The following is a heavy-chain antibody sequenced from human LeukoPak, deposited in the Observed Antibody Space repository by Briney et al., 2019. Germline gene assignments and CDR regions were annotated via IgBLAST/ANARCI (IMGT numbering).Heavy chain of an antibody. CDR1: GFSITDHY. CDR3: VRVRHGDYFDY. Sequence: GGSLRLSCAASGFSITDHYMDWVRQAPGKGLEWVGRTRNKPNGYTTDYGTSVKGRFIVSRHDSENSLYLQMNGLKTEDTAVYYCVRVRHGDYFDYWGLGTLVTVSS. J-gene: IGHJ4*02. V-gene: IGHV3-72*01. CDR2: TRNKPNGYTT. D-gene: IGHD4-17*01.